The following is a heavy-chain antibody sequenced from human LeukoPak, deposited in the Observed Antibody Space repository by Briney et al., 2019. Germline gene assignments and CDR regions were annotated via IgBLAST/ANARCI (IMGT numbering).Heavy chain of an antibody. V-gene: IGHV3-53*01. CDR1: GFTVSSSY. CDR3: ATRPGMGINYFDL. Sequence: GGSLRLSCAAFGFTVSSSYMSWVRHAPGRGLECVSDLYRDGSTYYADSVKGRFTISRDNSRNTVYLQMNSLSAEDTAVYYCATRPGMGINYFDLWGRGTLVTVSS. CDR2: LYRDGST. D-gene: IGHD1-1*01. J-gene: IGHJ2*01.